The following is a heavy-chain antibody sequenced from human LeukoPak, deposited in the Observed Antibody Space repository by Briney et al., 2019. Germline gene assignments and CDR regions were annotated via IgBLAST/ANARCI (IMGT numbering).Heavy chain of an antibody. D-gene: IGHD2-21*01. CDR2: LPYDGSYN. Sequence: GGSLRLSCLVSGVSLSSYGMHWVRQAPGKGLEWLAWLPYDGSYNLTAASLKGRFAISKDNAKNSVYLQMSSLRAEETAVYYCARIAYADEGMDVWGQGTTVSVSS. CDR3: ARIAYADEGMDV. V-gene: IGHV3-30*12. CDR1: GVSLSSYG. J-gene: IGHJ6*02.